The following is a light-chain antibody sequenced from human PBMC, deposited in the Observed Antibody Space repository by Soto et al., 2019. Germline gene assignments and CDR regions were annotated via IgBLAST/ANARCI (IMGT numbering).Light chain of an antibody. CDR3: QQYNHWPPIT. V-gene: IGKV3D-15*01. CDR1: KLVGTS. J-gene: IGKJ5*01. CDR2: DAS. Sequence: DIVITQSPDTLSLSPGEIASLSCGASKLVGTSMAWYHQKPGQAPRLLIYDASSRATGIPARFSGSGSGTEFTLTISSPQSEDFAVYYCQQYNHWPPITFGQGTRLEIK.